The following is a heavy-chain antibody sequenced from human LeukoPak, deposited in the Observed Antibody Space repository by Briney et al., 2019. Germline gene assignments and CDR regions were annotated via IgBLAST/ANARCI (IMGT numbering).Heavy chain of an antibody. V-gene: IGHV3-48*02. CDR3: AKEGTIVGADDAFDI. D-gene: IGHD1-26*01. J-gene: IGHJ3*02. CDR1: GFTFSSYS. Sequence: PGGSLRLSCAASGFTFSSYSMNWVRQAPGKGLEWVSYISSSSTTIYSADSVKGRFTISRDNSKNSLYLQLNSLRDEDTAVYYCAKEGTIVGADDAFDIWGKGTMVIVSS. CDR2: ISSSSTTI.